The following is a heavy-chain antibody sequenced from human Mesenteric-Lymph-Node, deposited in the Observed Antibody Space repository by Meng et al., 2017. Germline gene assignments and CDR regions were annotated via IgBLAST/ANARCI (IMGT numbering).Heavy chain of an antibody. CDR3: ARDSVVVGWFDP. D-gene: IGHD2-15*01. Sequence: GGSLRLSCAASGFTFSSYSMNWVRQAPGKGLEWVSSISSSSSYIYYADSVKGRFTISRDNSKNTLYLQMNSLRAEDTAVYYCARDSVVVGWFDPWGQGTLVTVSS. CDR1: GFTFSSYS. V-gene: IGHV3-21*01. CDR2: ISSSSSYI. J-gene: IGHJ5*02.